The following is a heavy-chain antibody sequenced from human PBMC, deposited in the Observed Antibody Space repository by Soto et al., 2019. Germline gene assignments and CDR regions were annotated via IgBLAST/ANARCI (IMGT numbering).Heavy chain of an antibody. CDR1: GYSISSSNW. V-gene: IGHV4-28*01. CDR3: ARREVQGPIDY. Sequence: QVQLQESGPGLVKPSDTLSLTCAVSGYSISSSNWWGWIRQPPGKGLEWIGYIDYSGTTYYNPSLKSGGTMSVDTSKNHFALKLTSVTAVDTAVYYCARREVQGPIDYWGQGTLVTVSS. D-gene: IGHD1-26*01. CDR2: IDYSGTT. J-gene: IGHJ4*02.